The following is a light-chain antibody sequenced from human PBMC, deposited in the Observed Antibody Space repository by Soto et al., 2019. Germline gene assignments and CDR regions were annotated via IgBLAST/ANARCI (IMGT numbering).Light chain of an antibody. CDR2: EVT. J-gene: IGLJ2*01. CDR1: SSDVGGHNF. CDR3: SAYAGNNNPVI. V-gene: IGLV2-8*01. Sequence: QSVLTQPPSASGSPGQSVTISCTGTSSDVGGHNFVSWYQQHPGKAPKFLIYEVTKRPSGVPDRFSGSKSGITASLTVSGLQAGDEAYYCCSAYAGNNNPVIFGGGTKVTVL.